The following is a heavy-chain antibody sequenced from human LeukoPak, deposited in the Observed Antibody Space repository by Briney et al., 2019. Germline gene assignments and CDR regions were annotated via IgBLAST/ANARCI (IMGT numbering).Heavy chain of an antibody. Sequence: KSSETLSLTCTVSGGSISSYYWSWIRQPAGKGLEWIGRIYTSGSTTYNPSLKSRVTTSVDTSKNQFSLKLSSVTAADTAVYYCARDAYYYGSGSPYYVDYWGQGTLVTVSS. CDR1: GGSISSYY. V-gene: IGHV4-4*07. CDR2: IYTSGST. J-gene: IGHJ4*02. CDR3: ARDAYYYGSGSPYYVDY. D-gene: IGHD3-10*01.